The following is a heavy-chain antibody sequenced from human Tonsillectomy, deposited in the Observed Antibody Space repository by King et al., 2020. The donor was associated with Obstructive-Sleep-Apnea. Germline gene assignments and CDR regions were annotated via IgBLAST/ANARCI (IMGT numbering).Heavy chain of an antibody. CDR3: ARHDYQLLSSPDRFDP. J-gene: IGHJ5*02. CDR1: GYSFTSYW. V-gene: IGHV5-10-1*01. Sequence: QLVQSGAEVKKPGESLRISCKGSGYSFTSYWISWVRQMPGKGLEWMGRIDPSDSYTNYSPSFQGHVTISVDKSISTAYLQWSSLKASDTAMYYCARHDYQLLSSPDRFDPWGQGTLVTVSS. D-gene: IGHD2-2*01. CDR2: IDPSDSYT.